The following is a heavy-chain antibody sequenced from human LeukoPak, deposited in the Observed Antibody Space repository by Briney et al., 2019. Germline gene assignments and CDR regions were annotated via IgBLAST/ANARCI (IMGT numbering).Heavy chain of an antibody. V-gene: IGHV3-49*04. CDR3: TRGEITMIVIDYFDY. D-gene: IGHD3-22*01. J-gene: IGHJ4*02. CDR2: IRSKAYGGTT. CDR1: GFTFGDYA. Sequence: GGSLRLSCTASGFTFGDYAMSWVRQAPGKGLEWVGFIRSKAYGGTTEYAASVKGRFTISRDDSKSIAYLQMNSLKTEDTAVYYCTRGEITMIVIDYFDYWGQGTLVTVSS.